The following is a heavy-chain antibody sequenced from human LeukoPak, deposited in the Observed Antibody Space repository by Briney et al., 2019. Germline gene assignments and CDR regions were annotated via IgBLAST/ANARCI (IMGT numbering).Heavy chain of an antibody. J-gene: IGHJ4*02. D-gene: IGHD1-26*01. Sequence: GGSLRLSCAASGFTVSSNYMSWVRQAPGKGLEWVSVLYSGGTTYYADSVKGRFIISRDKSKNTLYLQMNSLRAEDTAVYYCARVIVGTTLDYFDYWGQGTLVTVSS. CDR1: GFTVSSNY. CDR3: ARVIVGTTLDYFDY. CDR2: LYSGGTT. V-gene: IGHV3-53*01.